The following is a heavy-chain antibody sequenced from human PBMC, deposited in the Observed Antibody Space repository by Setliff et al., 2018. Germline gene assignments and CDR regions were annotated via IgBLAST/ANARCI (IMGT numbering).Heavy chain of an antibody. CDR3: ALETGYFDY. V-gene: IGHV3-48*01. CDR2: ISSSSSTT. Sequence: PGGSLRLSCAASGFTFSDYSMNWVRQAPGKGLEWVSYISSSSSTTYYADSVKGRFTISRDNAKNSLYLQMNSLRAEDTAVYYCALETGYFDYWGQGTLVTVSS. J-gene: IGHJ4*02. CDR1: GFTFSDYS. D-gene: IGHD1-1*01.